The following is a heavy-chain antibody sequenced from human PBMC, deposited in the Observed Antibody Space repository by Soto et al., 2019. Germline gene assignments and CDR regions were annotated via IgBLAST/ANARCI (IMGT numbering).Heavy chain of an antibody. V-gene: IGHV3-48*03. CDR3: ARLGTYFDY. CDR2: IRSSGSTT. CDR1: GITFSSYE. J-gene: IGHJ4*02. Sequence: PGGSLRLSCAAAGITFSSYEMNWVRQAPGKGLEWVSYIRSSGSTTYYADSVKGRFTISRDNAKNSLNLQMNSLRAEDTAVYYCARLGTYFDYWGQGALVTVSS. D-gene: IGHD7-27*01.